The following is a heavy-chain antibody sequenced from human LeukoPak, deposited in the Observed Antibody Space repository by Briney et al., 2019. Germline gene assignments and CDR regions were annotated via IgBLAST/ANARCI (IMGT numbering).Heavy chain of an antibody. CDR2: IVGSGART. CDR1: GFTFSNYA. Sequence: GGSLRLSCAASGFTFSNYAMSWVRQAPGKGLEWVSAIVGSGARTYYADSVQGRFTGSRDNSKNPLYLQMNSLRAEDTALYYCAKWGDYDGSTGYYVSDYWGQGTLVTVSS. D-gene: IGHD3-9*01. CDR3: AKWGDYDGSTGYYVSDY. J-gene: IGHJ4*02. V-gene: IGHV3-23*01.